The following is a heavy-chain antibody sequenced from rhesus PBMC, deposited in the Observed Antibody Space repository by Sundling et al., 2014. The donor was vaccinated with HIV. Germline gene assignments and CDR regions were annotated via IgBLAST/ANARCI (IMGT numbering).Heavy chain of an antibody. V-gene: IGHV2-174*02. CDR1: GFSLSTNGMG. CDR2: IYWDDDK. J-gene: IGHJ4*01. D-gene: IGHD3-28*01. Sequence: QVTLKESGPALVKPTQTLTLTCTFSGFSLSTNGMGVGWIRQPSRKTLEWLAHIYWDDDKRYSTSLKSRLTISRDTSRNQVVLTMTNMDPVDTATYYCARXRAINYYDSGYYDYWVQGVVVTVSS. CDR3: ARXRAINYYDSGYYDY.